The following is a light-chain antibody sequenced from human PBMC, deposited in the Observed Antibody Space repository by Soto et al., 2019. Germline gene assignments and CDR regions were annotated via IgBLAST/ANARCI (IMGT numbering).Light chain of an antibody. CDR2: GAS. CDR1: QSVSSSY. CDR3: QQYGSSPRYT. V-gene: IGKV3-20*01. Sequence: EIVLTQSPGTLSLSPGERATLSCRASQSVSSSYLAWYQQKPGQAPRLLIYGASSSATCIPDRFSGSGSGTDFTLTISRLEPEDFAVYYCQQYGSSPRYTFGQGTKLEIK. J-gene: IGKJ2*01.